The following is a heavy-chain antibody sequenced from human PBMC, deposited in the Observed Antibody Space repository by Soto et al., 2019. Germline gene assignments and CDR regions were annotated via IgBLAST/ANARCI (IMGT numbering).Heavy chain of an antibody. Sequence: SLRLSSAASGFTFSSYAMHWVRQAPGKGLEWVAVISYDGSNKYYADSVKGRFTISRDNSKNTLYLQMNSLRAEDTAVYYCARDSARGTIIVLVISYAFDIWGQGTMVTVSS. J-gene: IGHJ3*02. CDR2: ISYDGSNK. CDR1: GFTFSSYA. D-gene: IGHD3-22*01. CDR3: ARDSARGTIIVLVISYAFDI. V-gene: IGHV3-30-3*01.